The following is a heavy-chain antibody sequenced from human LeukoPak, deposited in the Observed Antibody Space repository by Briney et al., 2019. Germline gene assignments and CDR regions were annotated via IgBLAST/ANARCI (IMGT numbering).Heavy chain of an antibody. CDR1: GLTVSGNY. D-gene: IGHD4-11*01. CDR3: ARAPDDGNGSIDF. V-gene: IGHV3-66*01. Sequence: GGSLRLSCAASGLTVSGNYMSWVRQAPGKGLEWVSIIYSRGNTNYADSVKGRFTISRDISKNTLYLQMNSLRAEDTAVYYCARAPDDGNGSIDFWGQGTLVTVSS. J-gene: IGHJ4*02. CDR2: IYSRGNT.